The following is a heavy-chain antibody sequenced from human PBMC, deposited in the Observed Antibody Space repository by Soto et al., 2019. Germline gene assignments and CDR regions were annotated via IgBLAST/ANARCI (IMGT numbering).Heavy chain of an antibody. D-gene: IGHD3-22*01. CDR3: AKDEDDSSGYYPEPLDY. CDR2: ISGSGGST. V-gene: IGHV3-23*01. Sequence: GGSLRLSCAASGFTFSSYAMSWVRQAPGKGLEWVSAISGSGGSTYYADSVKGRFTISRDNSKNTLYLQMNSLRAEDTAVYYCAKDEDDSSGYYPEPLDYWGQGTLVTVSS. J-gene: IGHJ4*02. CDR1: GFTFSSYA.